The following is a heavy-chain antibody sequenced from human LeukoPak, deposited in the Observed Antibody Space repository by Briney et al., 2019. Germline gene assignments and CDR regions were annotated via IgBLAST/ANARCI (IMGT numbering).Heavy chain of an antibody. J-gene: IGHJ4*02. CDR2: IFYSGST. V-gene: IGHV4-39*07. CDR1: GGSISTSSYY. Sequence: SETLSLTCTVSGGSISTSSYYWGWVRQPPGKGLEWIGNIFYSGSTYYSPSLKSRVTISLDTSRNQFSLKLSSVTAADTAVYYCARGHIAGAGNNFDYWGQGTLVTVSS. CDR3: ARGHIAGAGNNFDY. D-gene: IGHD6-13*01.